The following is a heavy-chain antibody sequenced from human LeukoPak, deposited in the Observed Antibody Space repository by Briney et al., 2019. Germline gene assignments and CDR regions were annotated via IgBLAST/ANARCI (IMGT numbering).Heavy chain of an antibody. CDR2: INPNSDGT. CDR1: GYTFTDYY. D-gene: IGHD2-2*01. CDR3: ARDHCTSSGCYEYYYYGMDV. J-gene: IGHJ6*02. V-gene: IGHV1-2*02. Sequence: SVKVSCKASGYTFTDYYMHWVRQAPGQGLEWMGWINPNSDGTNSAQKFQGRVTMTRDTSVSTAYMELSRLRSDDTAVYYCARDHCTSSGCYEYYYYGMDVWGQGTTVTVSS.